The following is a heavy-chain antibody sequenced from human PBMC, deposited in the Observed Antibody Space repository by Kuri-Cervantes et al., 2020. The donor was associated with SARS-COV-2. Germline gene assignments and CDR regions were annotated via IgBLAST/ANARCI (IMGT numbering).Heavy chain of an antibody. CDR2: IRSKANSYAT. J-gene: IGHJ5*02. D-gene: IGHD2-15*01. CDR1: GFTFSGSA. Sequence: GGSLRLSCAASGFTFSGSAMHWVRQASGKGLEWVGRIRSKANSYATAYAASVKGRFTISRDGSKNTAYLQMNSLKAEDTAVYYCAKAALGYCSGGSCYNNWFDPWGQGTLVTVSS. CDR3: AKAALGYCSGGSCYNNWFDP. V-gene: IGHV3-73*01.